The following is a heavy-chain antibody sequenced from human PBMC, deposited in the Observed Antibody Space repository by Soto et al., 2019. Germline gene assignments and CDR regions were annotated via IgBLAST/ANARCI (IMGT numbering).Heavy chain of an antibody. CDR3: AREGPAPYYYYGMDV. CDR1: GYSFTTYG. CDR2: ISAYNGNT. V-gene: IGHV1-18*01. Sequence: QVQLVQSGGEVKKPGASVKVSCKTSGYSFTTYGISWVRQAPGQGLEWMGWISAYNGNTNYAQKLQGRVTMTTDTSTSTAYMKLRSLRSDDTAVYYCAREGPAPYYYYGMDVWGQGSTVTVPS. J-gene: IGHJ6*02.